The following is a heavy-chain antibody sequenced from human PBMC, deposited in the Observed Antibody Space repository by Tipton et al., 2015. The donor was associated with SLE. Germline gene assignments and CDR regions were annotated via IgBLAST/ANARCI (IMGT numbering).Heavy chain of an antibody. D-gene: IGHD3-3*01. CDR2: LSYDGTNK. CDR1: GFTLSSYV. J-gene: IGHJ4*02. CDR3: ARERDWNNFWSGFDY. V-gene: IGHV3-30*03. Sequence: RSLRLSCAASGFTLSSYVTHWVRQAPGKGLEWVAVLSYDGTNKYYADSVKGRFTISRDNSRNTLYLQMNSLRAEDTAVYYCARERDWNNFWSGFDYWGQGTLVTVSS.